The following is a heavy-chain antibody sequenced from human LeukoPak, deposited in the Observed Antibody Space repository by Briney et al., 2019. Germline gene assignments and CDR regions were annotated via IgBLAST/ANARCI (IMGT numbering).Heavy chain of an antibody. CDR1: GFTFDDYA. CDR2: ISWNSGSI. J-gene: IGHJ4*02. Sequence: GGSLRLSCAASGFTFDDYAMHWVRQAPGKGLEWVSGISWNSGSIGYADSVKGRFTISRDNAKNSLYLQMNSLRAEDTALYYCAKGSYSSGWSLEDYWGQGTLVTVS. V-gene: IGHV3-9*01. CDR3: AKGSYSSGWSLEDY. D-gene: IGHD6-19*01.